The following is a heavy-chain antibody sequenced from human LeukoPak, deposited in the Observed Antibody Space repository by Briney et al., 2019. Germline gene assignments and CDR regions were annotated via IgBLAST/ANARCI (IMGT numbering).Heavy chain of an antibody. Sequence: GGSLRLSCAASGFTFSGYAMIWVRQAPGKGLEWVSAISGSGGSTYYADSVKGRFTISRDNSKNTLYLQMNSLRAEDTAVYYCAKDPHSPYCSGGSCYSDYWGQGTLVTVSS. CDR3: AKDPHSPYCSGGSCYSDY. CDR2: ISGSGGST. CDR1: GFTFSGYA. V-gene: IGHV3-23*01. J-gene: IGHJ4*02. D-gene: IGHD2-15*01.